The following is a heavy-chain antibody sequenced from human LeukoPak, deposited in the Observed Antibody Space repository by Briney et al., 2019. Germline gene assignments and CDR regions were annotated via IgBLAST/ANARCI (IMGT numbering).Heavy chain of an antibody. Sequence: GGSLRLSCAASGFNFSDYGMNWVRQAPGSGLEWVASIGGSGSNIYYADSVKGRFTISRDNAKGSLFLQMIDLRAEDTAVYYCASETGYSSGFFDYWGQGTLVTVSS. CDR3: ASETGYSSGFFDY. V-gene: IGHV3-21*01. J-gene: IGHJ4*02. CDR1: GFNFSDYG. D-gene: IGHD6-19*01. CDR2: IGGSGSNI.